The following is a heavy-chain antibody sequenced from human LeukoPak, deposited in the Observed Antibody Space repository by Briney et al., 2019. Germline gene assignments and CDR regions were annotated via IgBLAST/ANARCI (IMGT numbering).Heavy chain of an antibody. CDR3: ARGSGSYTPLDS. D-gene: IGHD1-26*01. J-gene: IGHJ4*02. CDR1: GGSISSYY. CDR2: IYYSGST. Sequence: PSETLSLTCTVSGGSISSYYWSWIRQPPGKGLEWIGYIYYSGSTNYNPSLKSRVTISVDTSKNQFSLKLSSVTAADTAVYYCARGSGSYTPLDSWGQGTLVTVSS. V-gene: IGHV4-59*12.